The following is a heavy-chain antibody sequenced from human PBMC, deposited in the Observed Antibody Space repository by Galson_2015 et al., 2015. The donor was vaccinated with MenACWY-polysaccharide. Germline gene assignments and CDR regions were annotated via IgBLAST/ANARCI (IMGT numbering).Heavy chain of an antibody. J-gene: IGHJ4*02. CDR3: AREGFCSGGTCYFYDY. D-gene: IGHD2-15*01. Sequence: SLRLSCAASEFTFSSYGMHWASQAPGKGLEWVAVIAKDGRNQYYADSVKGRFTISRDNSKNTLYLQMNSLRVEDTAVYYCAREGFCSGGTCYFYDYWGQGILVTVSA. CDR1: EFTFSSYG. V-gene: IGHV3-33*08. CDR2: IAKDGRNQ.